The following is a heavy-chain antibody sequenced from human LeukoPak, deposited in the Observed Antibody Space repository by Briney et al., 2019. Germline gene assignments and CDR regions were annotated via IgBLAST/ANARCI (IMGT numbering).Heavy chain of an antibody. D-gene: IGHD5-24*01. Sequence: PSETLSLTCTVSGGSISSYYWSWIRQPPGKGLEWIGYISYSGSTKYNPSLKSRVTISLDMSKNQFSLKLSSVTAADTAVYFCARERDGTDYWGQGTLVTVSS. CDR2: ISYSGST. V-gene: IGHV4-59*01. CDR1: GGSISSYY. CDR3: ARERDGTDY. J-gene: IGHJ4*02.